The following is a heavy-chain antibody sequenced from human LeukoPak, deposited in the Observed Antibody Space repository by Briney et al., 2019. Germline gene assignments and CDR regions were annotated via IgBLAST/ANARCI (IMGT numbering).Heavy chain of an antibody. V-gene: IGHV3-23*01. CDR2: VSHGDGST. Sequence: GGSLRLSCAASGFTFSSCAMNWVRQVPGKGLEWVSAVSHGDGSTFYADSVKGRFIISRDNSKNTLYLQMNSLSAEDTAIYYCARKSLATRAVDFWGQGALVTVSS. CDR1: GFTFSSCA. D-gene: IGHD6-6*01. J-gene: IGHJ4*02. CDR3: ARKSLATRAVDF.